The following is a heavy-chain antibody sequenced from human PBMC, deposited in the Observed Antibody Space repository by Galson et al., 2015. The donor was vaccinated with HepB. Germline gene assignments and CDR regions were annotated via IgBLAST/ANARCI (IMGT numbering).Heavy chain of an antibody. CDR1: GYTFNNFG. CDR3: AREGKHFFLDF. CDR2: ISAYNGNT. J-gene: IGHJ3*01. Sequence: SVKVSCKASGYTFNNFGISWVRQAPGQGLEWMGWISAYNGNTNYAQKLQGRVSLTTDKTTNTAYMELRSLRSGDTAVYYCAREGKHFFLDFWGQGTMISVSS. V-gene: IGHV1-18*01. D-gene: IGHD2/OR15-2a*01.